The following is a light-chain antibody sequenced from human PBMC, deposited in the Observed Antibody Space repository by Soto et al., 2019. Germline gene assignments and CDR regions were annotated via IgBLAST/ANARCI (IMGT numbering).Light chain of an antibody. CDR1: QSVSNN. Sequence: EIVMTQSPGTLSVSPGERATLSCRASQSVSNNLAWYQQKPGQAPRLLIYDASTRATGIPARFSGSGSGTEFTLTISSLQSEDFAVYYCQQYNNWPQTFGQGTKVDI. V-gene: IGKV3-15*01. J-gene: IGKJ1*01. CDR3: QQYNNWPQT. CDR2: DAS.